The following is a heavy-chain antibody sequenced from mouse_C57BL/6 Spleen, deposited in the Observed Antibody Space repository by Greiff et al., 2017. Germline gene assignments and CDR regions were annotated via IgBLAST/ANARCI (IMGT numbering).Heavy chain of an antibody. CDR2: IDPETGGT. Sequence: VQLQQPGAELVRPGASVTLSCKASGYTFTDYEMHWVKQTPVHGLAWIGAIDPETGGTAYNQKFKGKAILTADKSSSTAYMGLRSLTSEDSAVYYCTRTYYGNWYFGVWGTGTTVSVSS. CDR1: GYTFTDYE. J-gene: IGHJ1*03. D-gene: IGHD2-10*01. V-gene: IGHV1-15*01. CDR3: TRTYYGNWYFGV.